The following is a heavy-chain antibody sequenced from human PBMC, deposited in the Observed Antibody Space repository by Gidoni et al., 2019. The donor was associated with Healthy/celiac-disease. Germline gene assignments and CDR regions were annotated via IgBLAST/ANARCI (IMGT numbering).Heavy chain of an antibody. D-gene: IGHD3-3*01. CDR1: GFTFSSYA. CDR3: ARDTLYREWLFIFDY. Sequence: QVQLVESVGGVVQPGRSRRLPCSASGFTFSSYAMHWVSQAPGKGLEWVAVISYDGSNKYYADAVKGRFTISRDNSKNTLYLQRNSLRAEDTAVYYCARDTLYREWLFIFDYWGQVTLVTVSS. V-gene: IGHV3-30*04. J-gene: IGHJ4*02. CDR2: ISYDGSNK.